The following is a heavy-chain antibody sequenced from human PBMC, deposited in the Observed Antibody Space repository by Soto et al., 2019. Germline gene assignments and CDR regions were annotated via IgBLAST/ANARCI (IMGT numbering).Heavy chain of an antibody. V-gene: IGHV1-18*01. CDR2: ISAYNGNT. CDR3: ARDIVVVPAARDAFDI. CDR1: GYTFTSYG. J-gene: IGHJ3*02. D-gene: IGHD2-2*01. Sequence: GASVKVSCKASGYTFTSYGISWVRQAPGQGLEWMGWISAYNGNTNYAQKLQGRVTMTTDTPTSTAYMELRSLRSDDTAVYYCARDIVVVPAARDAFDIWGQGTMVTVSS.